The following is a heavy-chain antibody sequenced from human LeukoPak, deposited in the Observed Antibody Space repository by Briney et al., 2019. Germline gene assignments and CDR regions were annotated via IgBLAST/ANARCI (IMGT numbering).Heavy chain of an antibody. J-gene: IGHJ4*02. CDR3: AKGPQLGVRFADY. Sequence: GGSLRLSCAASGFTFSSYAMNWVRQTPGKGLEWVSSISDSGASTYYADPVKGRFTISRDNSKNTLYLQMNSLRVEDTAVYYCAKGPQLGVRFADYWGQGTLVTVSS. V-gene: IGHV3-23*01. D-gene: IGHD3-3*01. CDR2: ISDSGAST. CDR1: GFTFSSYA.